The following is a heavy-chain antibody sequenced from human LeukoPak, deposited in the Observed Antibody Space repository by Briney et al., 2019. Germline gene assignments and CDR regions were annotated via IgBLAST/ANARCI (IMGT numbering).Heavy chain of an antibody. Sequence: SETLSLTCTVSGGSISSYYWSWIRQHPGKGLEWIGYIYYSGSTYYNPSLKSRVTISVDTSKNQFSLKLSSVTAADTAVYYCARTPGPEDYYYYGMDVWGQGTTVTVSS. CDR3: ARTPGPEDYYYYGMDV. D-gene: IGHD4-23*01. CDR2: IYYSGST. CDR1: GGSISSYY. V-gene: IGHV4-59*06. J-gene: IGHJ6*02.